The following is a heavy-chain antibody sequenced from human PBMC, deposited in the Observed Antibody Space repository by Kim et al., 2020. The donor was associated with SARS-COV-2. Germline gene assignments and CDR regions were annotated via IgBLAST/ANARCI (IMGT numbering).Heavy chain of an antibody. Sequence: YRPSFQGQVTISADQSISAAYLQWSSLKASDPAMYYCARSHSSYGLFDYWGQGTLVTVSS. V-gene: IGHV5-51*01. J-gene: IGHJ4*02. D-gene: IGHD2-21*01. CDR3: ARSHSSYGLFDY.